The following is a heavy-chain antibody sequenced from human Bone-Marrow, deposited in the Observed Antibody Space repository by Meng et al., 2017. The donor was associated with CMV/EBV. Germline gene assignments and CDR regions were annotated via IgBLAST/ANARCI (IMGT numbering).Heavy chain of an antibody. V-gene: IGHV4-34*01. CDR1: GGSFSGFH. J-gene: IGHJ6*02. CDR3: ARDLLGVVGVWDV. CDR2: ISHTGST. D-gene: IGHD3-10*01. Sequence: GSLRLSCAVYGGSFSGFHYNWIRQPPGRGLEWIGEISHTGSTKYSPSLKSRVTISVDTSKNQFSLKLSSVTAADTAVYYCARDLLGVVGVWDVWGQGTTVTVSS.